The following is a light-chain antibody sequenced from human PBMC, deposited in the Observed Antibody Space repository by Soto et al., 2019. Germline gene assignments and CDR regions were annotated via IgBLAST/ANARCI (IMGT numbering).Light chain of an antibody. CDR1: SSDVGGYNY. CDR3: SSYAGSNLWV. Sequence: QSALTQPPSASGSPGQSVTISCTGTSSDVGGYNYVSWYQQHPGKAPKLMIYEVSKRPSGVPDRFSGSKSGNTASLTVSGLQAEDEAAYSCSSYAGSNLWVFGGGTKLTVL. J-gene: IGLJ3*02. CDR2: EVS. V-gene: IGLV2-8*01.